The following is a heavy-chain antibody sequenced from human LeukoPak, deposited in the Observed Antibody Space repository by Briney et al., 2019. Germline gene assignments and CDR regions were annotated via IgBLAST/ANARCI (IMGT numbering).Heavy chain of an antibody. J-gene: IGHJ4*02. CDR1: GGTFSSHV. D-gene: IGHD5-12*01. V-gene: IGHV1-69*04. CDR2: TIPFLGFA. Sequence: ASVKVSCKASGGTFSSHVISWVRQVPGHGLEWMGRTIPFLGFANYAQKFQGRVTLTADKSTSTAYMELSSLRSEDTAVYYCARGDGGYSGFDLEYWGQGTLVTVSS. CDR3: ARGDGGYSGFDLEY.